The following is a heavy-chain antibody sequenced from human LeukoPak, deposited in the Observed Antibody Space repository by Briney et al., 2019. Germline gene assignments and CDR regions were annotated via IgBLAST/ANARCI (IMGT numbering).Heavy chain of an antibody. CDR1: GGSISSSSYF. J-gene: IGHJ5*02. CDR2: IYYSGST. D-gene: IGHD6-13*01. Sequence: PSETLFLTCTVSGGSISSSSYFWGWIRQPPGKGLEWIGSIYYSGSTYYNPSLKSRVTISVDTSKNQFSLKLSSVTAADTAVYYCARDIAAAGTGYNWFDPWGQGTLVTVSS. CDR3: ARDIAAAGTGYNWFDP. V-gene: IGHV4-39*07.